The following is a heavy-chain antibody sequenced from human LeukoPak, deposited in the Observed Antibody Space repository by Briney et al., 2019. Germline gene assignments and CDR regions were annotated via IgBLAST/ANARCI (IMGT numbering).Heavy chain of an antibody. CDR3: ARGRDPGRYCSSTSCYAGFFY. D-gene: IGHD2-2*01. V-gene: IGHV4-34*01. CDR1: GGSFSGYY. Sequence: SETLSLTCAVYGGSFSGYYWSWIRQPPGKGLEWIGEINHSGGTNYNPSLKSRVTISVDTSKNQFSLKLSSVTAADTAVYYCARGRDPGRYCSSTSCYAGFFYWGQGTLVTVSS. J-gene: IGHJ4*02. CDR2: INHSGGT.